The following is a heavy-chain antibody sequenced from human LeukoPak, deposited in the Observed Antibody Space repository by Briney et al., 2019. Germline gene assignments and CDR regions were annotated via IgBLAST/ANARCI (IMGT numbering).Heavy chain of an antibody. Sequence: GASLRLSCEVSGFILRNYAMSWVRQAPGKGLEWVSAISGSGGSTYYADSVKGRFTISRDNSKNTLYLQMNSLRAEDTAVYYCAKARGYDSSGYRFDWYFDLWGRGTLVTVSS. CDR1: GFILRNYA. D-gene: IGHD3-22*01. CDR2: ISGSGGST. CDR3: AKARGYDSSGYRFDWYFDL. V-gene: IGHV3-23*01. J-gene: IGHJ2*01.